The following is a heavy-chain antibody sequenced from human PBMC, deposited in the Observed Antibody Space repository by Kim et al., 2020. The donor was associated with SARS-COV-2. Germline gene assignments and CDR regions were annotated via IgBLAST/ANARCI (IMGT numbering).Heavy chain of an antibody. CDR2: MKGDGSEK. CDR1: GFSFGNYW. Sequence: GGSLRLSCIASGFSFGNYWMSWVRQAPGKGLEWVAFMKGDGSEKYYVDSVKGRFTMSRDNAKNSLYLEMNSLRAEDTAVYYCAALDTAHVTGGLWGQGTLVSVSS. CDR3: AALDTAHVTGGL. J-gene: IGHJ4*02. V-gene: IGHV3-7*01. D-gene: IGHD5-18*01.